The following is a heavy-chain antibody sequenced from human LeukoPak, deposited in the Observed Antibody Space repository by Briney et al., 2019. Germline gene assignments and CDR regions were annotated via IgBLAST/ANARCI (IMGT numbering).Heavy chain of an antibody. CDR1: GGSISSYY. D-gene: IGHD3-22*01. Sequence: SETLSLTCTVSGGSISSYYWSWIRQPPGKGLEWIGYIYYSGSTNYNPSLKSRVTMSVDTTKNQFSLKLSSVTAADTAVYYCARSYYDSSGYFLPPGFDIWGQGTMVTVSS. CDR3: ARSYYDSSGYFLPPGFDI. V-gene: IGHV4-59*12. J-gene: IGHJ3*02. CDR2: IYYSGST.